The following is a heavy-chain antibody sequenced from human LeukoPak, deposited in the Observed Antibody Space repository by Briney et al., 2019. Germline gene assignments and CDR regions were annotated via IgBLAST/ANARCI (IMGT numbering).Heavy chain of an antibody. CDR2: ISSSSSYI. D-gene: IGHD6-13*01. CDR3: ARDGAAAGTEFDY. CDR1: GFTLSSYS. Sequence: PGGSLRLSSAASGFTLSSYSMNWVRQAPGKGLEWVSSISSSSSYIHYADSVKGRFTISRDNAKNSLYLQMNSLRAEDTAVYYCARDGAAAGTEFDYWGQGTLVTVSS. J-gene: IGHJ4*02. V-gene: IGHV3-21*01.